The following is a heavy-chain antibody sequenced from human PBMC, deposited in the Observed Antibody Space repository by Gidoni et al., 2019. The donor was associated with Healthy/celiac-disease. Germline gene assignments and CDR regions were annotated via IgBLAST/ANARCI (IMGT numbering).Heavy chain of an antibody. V-gene: IGHV3-30*03. J-gene: IGHJ6*02. Sequence: QVQLVESGGGVVQPGRSLRLSCAASGFTFSSYGLHWVRQAPGKGLEWVAVISYDGSNKYYADSVKGRFTISRDNSKNTLYLQMNSLRAEDTAVYYCARDSGFGELLYPYYYYGMDVWGQGTTVTVSS. CDR3: ARDSGFGELLYPYYYYGMDV. CDR2: ISYDGSNK. CDR1: GFTFSSYG. D-gene: IGHD3-10*01.